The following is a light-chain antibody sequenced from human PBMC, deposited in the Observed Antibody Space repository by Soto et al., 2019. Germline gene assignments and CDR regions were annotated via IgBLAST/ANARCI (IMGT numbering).Light chain of an antibody. CDR2: GAS. V-gene: IGKV2D-29*02. CDR3: MQRIQLPET. CDR1: QSLLRSDGKSS. Sequence: DLVMTQTPLSLSVSPGQPASISCKSSQSLLRSDGKSSLYWYLQKPGQSPQLLIYGASTRLSGVPDRFSGSGSGTAFTLKISRVEAEDVGVYYCMQRIQLPETFGQGTKLEIK. J-gene: IGKJ2*01.